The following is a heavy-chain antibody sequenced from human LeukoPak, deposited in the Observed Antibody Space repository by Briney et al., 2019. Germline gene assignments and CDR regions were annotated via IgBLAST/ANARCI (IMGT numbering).Heavy chain of an antibody. Sequence: GGSLRLSCAASGFTFSSYSMNWVRQAPGKGLEWVSSISSSSSYIYYADSVKGRFTISRDNAKNSLYLQMNSLRAEDTAVYYCAREGDYSGSYYGPSTGYYFDYWGQGTLVTVSS. D-gene: IGHD1-26*01. CDR2: ISSSSSYI. V-gene: IGHV3-21*01. CDR1: GFTFSSYS. J-gene: IGHJ4*02. CDR3: AREGDYSGSYYGPSTGYYFDY.